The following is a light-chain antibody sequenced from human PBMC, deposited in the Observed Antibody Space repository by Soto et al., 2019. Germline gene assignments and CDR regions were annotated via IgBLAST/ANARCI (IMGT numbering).Light chain of an antibody. J-gene: IGKJ5*01. Sequence: EIVLTQSPATLSLSPGERATLSCRASQSVSRYLAWYQQKPGQAPRLLIYDASKRATGIPARFSGSGSGTDFSLTISSLEPEDFAVYYCQQRSTWPITFGQGTRLEI. CDR1: QSVSRY. CDR2: DAS. V-gene: IGKV3-11*01. CDR3: QQRSTWPIT.